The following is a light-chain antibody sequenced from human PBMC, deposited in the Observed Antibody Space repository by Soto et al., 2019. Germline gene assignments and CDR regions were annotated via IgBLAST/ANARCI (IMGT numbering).Light chain of an antibody. V-gene: IGKV3-20*01. CDR2: GAS. CDR3: QQFDNSPWT. Sequence: PGERATLSCRASQTVSSTYLAWYQHKPGQAPRLLIYGASSRATDIPDRFSGSGSGTDFTLTIARLEPEDFAVYYCQQFDNSPWTFGQGTKVDIK. J-gene: IGKJ1*01. CDR1: QTVSSTY.